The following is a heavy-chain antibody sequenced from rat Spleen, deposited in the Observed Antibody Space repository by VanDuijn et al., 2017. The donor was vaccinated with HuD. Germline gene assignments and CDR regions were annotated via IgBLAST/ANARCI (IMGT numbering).Heavy chain of an antibody. J-gene: IGHJ4*01. CDR1: GITFNNFW. CDR3: GKDMNYYSTYPFYVMGA. Sequence: EVQLVESGGGLVQPGRSLKLSCVASGITFNNFWMSWIRQAPGKGLEWVASISNTGGSIYYPDSVKGRFTISRHNTQNTLYLQMNSLRSEDTATYFCGKDMNYYSTYPFYVMGAWGQGTSVTVSS. D-gene: IGHD1-2*01. CDR2: ISNTGGSI. V-gene: IGHV5-31*01.